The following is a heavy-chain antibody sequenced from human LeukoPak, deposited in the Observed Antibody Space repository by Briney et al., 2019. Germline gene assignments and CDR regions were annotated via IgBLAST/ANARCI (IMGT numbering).Heavy chain of an antibody. CDR2: INHSGST. J-gene: IGHJ3*02. Sequence: SETLSLTCAVYGGSFSGYYWSWIRQPPGKGLEWIGEINHSGSTNYNPSLKSRVTISVDTSKNQFSLKLSPVTAADTAVYYCAREASGWASGAFDIWGQGTMVTVSS. CDR1: GGSFSGYY. D-gene: IGHD6-19*01. V-gene: IGHV4-34*01. CDR3: AREASGWASGAFDI.